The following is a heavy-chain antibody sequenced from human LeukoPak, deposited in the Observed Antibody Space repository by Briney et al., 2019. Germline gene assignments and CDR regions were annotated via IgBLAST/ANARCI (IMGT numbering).Heavy chain of an antibody. V-gene: IGHV1-8*03. D-gene: IGHD3-22*01. Sequence: PGASVKVSCKASGYTFTSYDINWVRQATGQGLEWMGWLNPNSSNTGYAQKFQGRVTITRDTSISTAYMELSSLRSEDTAVYYCARVAGTMIEDAFDIWGQGTMVTVSS. CDR3: ARVAGTMIEDAFDI. CDR1: GYTFTSYD. CDR2: LNPNSSNT. J-gene: IGHJ3*02.